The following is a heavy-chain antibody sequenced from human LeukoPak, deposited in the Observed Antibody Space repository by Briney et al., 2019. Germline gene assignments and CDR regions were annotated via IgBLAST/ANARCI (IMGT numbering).Heavy chain of an antibody. D-gene: IGHD5-24*01. J-gene: IGHJ6*03. Sequence: PSETLSLTCAVYGGSFSGYCWSWIRQPPGKGLEWIGEINHSGSTNYKPSLKSRVTISLDMSQNQFSLKLSSVTAADTAVYFCARDRRDDYKDYYDYMDVWGKGTTVTVSS. CDR1: GGSFSGYC. CDR3: ARDRRDDYKDYYDYMDV. V-gene: IGHV4-34*01. CDR2: INHSGST.